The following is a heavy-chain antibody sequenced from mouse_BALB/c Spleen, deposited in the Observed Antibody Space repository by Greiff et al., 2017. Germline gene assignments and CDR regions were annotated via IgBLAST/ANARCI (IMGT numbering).Heavy chain of an antibody. CDR3: ARASDAMDY. V-gene: IGHV3-2*02. CDR2: ISYSGST. J-gene: IGHJ4*01. CDR1: GYSITSDYA. D-gene: IGHD6-1*01. Sequence: VQLQQSGPGLVKPSQSLSLTCTVTGYSITSDYAWNWIRQFPGNKLEWMGYISYSGSTSYNPSLKSRISITRDTSKNQFFLQLNSVTTEDTATYYCARASDAMDYWGQGTSVTVSS.